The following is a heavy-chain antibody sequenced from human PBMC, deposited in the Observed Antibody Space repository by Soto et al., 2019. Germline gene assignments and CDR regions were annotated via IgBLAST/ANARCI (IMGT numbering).Heavy chain of an antibody. J-gene: IGHJ4*01. V-gene: IGHV1-69*13. D-gene: IGHD3-22*01. CDR3: ARHRVSPRYDCSGYYGDYFDY. CDR1: GGTFSSYA. CDR2: IIPIFGTA. Sequence: SVKVSCKASGGTFSSYAISWVRQAPGQVLEWMGVIIPIFGTANYAQKFQGRVTITADESTSTAYMELSSLRSEDTAVYYCARHRVSPRYDCSGYYGDYFDYWG.